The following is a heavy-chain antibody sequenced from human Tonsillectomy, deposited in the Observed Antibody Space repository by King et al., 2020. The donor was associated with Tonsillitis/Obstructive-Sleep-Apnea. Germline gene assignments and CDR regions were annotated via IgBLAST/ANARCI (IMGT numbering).Heavy chain of an antibody. CDR1: GFTFSTYA. CDR3: ARDGGRGKNWVDP. V-gene: IGHV3-30*01. Sequence: VQLVESGGGVVQPGRSLRLSCAASGFTFSTYAMHWVRQARGKGLEWVAVISYDGSNKYYADSVKGRVTISRDNSNNTLYLQMNSLRAEDTAVYYCARDGGRGKNWVDPWGQGILVTVSS. J-gene: IGHJ5*02. CDR2: ISYDGSNK. D-gene: IGHD1-26*01.